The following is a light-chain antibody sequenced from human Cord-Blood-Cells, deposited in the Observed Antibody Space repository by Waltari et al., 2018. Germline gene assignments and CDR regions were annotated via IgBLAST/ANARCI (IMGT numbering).Light chain of an antibody. Sequence: SYELTQPPSVSVSPGQTARITCSGDALPKQYAYWYQQKPGQAPGLVIYKDRGGPSGCPERFAGSSSGTTVTLTISGVQAEDEADYYCQSADSSGTPWVFGGGTKLTVL. CDR3: QSADSSGTPWV. CDR1: ALPKQY. CDR2: KDR. V-gene: IGLV3-25*03. J-gene: IGLJ3*02.